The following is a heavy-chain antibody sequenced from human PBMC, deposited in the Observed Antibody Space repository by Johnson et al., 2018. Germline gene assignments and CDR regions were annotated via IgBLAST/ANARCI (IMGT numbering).Heavy chain of an antibody. D-gene: IGHD5-18*01. Sequence: QVQLVQSGGGVVQPGRSLRLSCAASGFTFSSYGMHWVRQAPGKGLEWVAVISYDGSNKYYADSVKGRFTISRDNYKNRLYLQMNSLRAEDTAVYYCGKDEIQLWPRPSYYYDDGMDVWRQGTTVTVSS. CDR1: GFTFSSYG. V-gene: IGHV3-30*18. CDR2: ISYDGSNK. J-gene: IGHJ6*02. CDR3: GKDEIQLWPRPSYYYDDGMDV.